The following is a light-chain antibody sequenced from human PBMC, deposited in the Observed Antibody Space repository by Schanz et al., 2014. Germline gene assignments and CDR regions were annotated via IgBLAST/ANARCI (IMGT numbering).Light chain of an antibody. CDR2: GAS. Sequence: EIVLTQSPGTLSLSPGERATLSCRASQSVSSNYLAWYQHKRGQAPRLLIYGASSRATGIPDRFSGSGSGTDFTLTISRLEPEDFAVYYCQQYGSSPPTFGQGTKLEIK. CDR3: QQYGSSPPT. V-gene: IGKV3-20*01. J-gene: IGKJ2*01. CDR1: QSVSSNY.